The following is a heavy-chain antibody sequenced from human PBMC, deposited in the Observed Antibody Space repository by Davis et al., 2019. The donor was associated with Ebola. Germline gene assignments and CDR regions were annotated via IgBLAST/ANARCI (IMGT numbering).Heavy chain of an antibody. CDR1: GYSFTHYS. CDR3: ARGIAARPAGEGWFDP. V-gene: IGHV1-46*01. J-gene: IGHJ5*02. Sequence: ASVKVSCKASGYSFTHYSFSWVRQAPGQGLEWMGIVNPSGGSTNYAQKFQGRVTMTRDTSTSTVYMELSSLSSEDTAIYYCARGIAARPAGEGWFDPWGQGTLVTVSS. CDR2: VNPSGGST. D-gene: IGHD6-6*01.